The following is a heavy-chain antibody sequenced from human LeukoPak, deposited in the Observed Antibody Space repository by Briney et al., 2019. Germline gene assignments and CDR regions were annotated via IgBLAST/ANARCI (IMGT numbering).Heavy chain of an antibody. CDR3: ARVLAVAGNDY. Sequence: SETLSLTCTVSSGSISSGGYYWSWIRQHPGKGLEWIGYIYYSGSTYYNPSLKSRVTISVDTSKNQFSLKLSSVTAADTAVYYCARVLAVAGNDYWGQGTLVTASS. V-gene: IGHV4-31*03. CDR1: SGSISSGGYY. D-gene: IGHD6-19*01. J-gene: IGHJ4*02. CDR2: IYYSGST.